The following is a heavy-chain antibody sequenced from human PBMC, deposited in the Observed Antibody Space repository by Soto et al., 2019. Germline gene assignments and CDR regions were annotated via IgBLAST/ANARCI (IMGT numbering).Heavy chain of an antibody. CDR1: GGSISSYY. CDR3: ARGRGSGSSFYYYGMDV. CDR2: IYYSGST. D-gene: IGHD3-10*01. J-gene: IGHJ6*01. V-gene: IGHV4-59*01. Sequence: SETLSLTCTVSGGSISSYYWSWIRQPPGKGLEWIGYIYYSGSTNYNPSLKSRVTISVDTSKNQFSLKLSSVTAADTAVYYCARGRGSGSSFYYYGMDVWRQGTTVTVSS.